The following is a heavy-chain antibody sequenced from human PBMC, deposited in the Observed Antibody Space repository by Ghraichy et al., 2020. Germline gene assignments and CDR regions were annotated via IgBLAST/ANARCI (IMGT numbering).Heavy chain of an antibody. D-gene: IGHD3-9*01. CDR1: GFTFGDYA. CDR3: TRGDYDILTGYSPGGY. J-gene: IGHJ4*02. CDR2: IRSKAYGGTT. V-gene: IGHV3-49*03. Sequence: GGSLRLSCTASGFTFGDYAMSWFRQAPGKGLEWVGFIRSKAYGGTTEYAASVKGRFTISRDDSKSIAYLQMNSLKTEDTAVYYCTRGDYDILTGYSPGGYWGQGTLVTVSS.